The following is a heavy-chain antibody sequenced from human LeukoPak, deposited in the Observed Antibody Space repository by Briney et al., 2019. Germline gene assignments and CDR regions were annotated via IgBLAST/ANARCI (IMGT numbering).Heavy chain of an antibody. CDR2: IYSGGST. J-gene: IGHJ4*02. V-gene: IGHV3-53*01. CDR3: ARDGSAYDSSGYSGY. D-gene: IGHD3-22*01. CDR1: GFTVSSNY. Sequence: GGSLRLSCAASGFTVSSNYMSWVRQAPGKGLEWVSVIYSGGSTYYADSVKGRFTISRHNSKNTLYLQMNSLRAEDTAVYYCARDGSAYDSSGYSGYWGQGTLVTVSS.